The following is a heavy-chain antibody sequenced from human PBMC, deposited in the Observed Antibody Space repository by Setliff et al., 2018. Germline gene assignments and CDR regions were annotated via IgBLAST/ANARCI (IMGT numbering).Heavy chain of an antibody. Sequence: SETLSLTCTVSGGSIRNYYWSWIRQSPGKGLEWIGYIDTSGSTDYNPSLKSRVTISVDTSKNQFSLKLSSVTAADTAVYYCATNRDGYNQEAFDIWGQGTMVTVSS. V-gene: IGHV4-59*01. D-gene: IGHD5-12*01. CDR1: GGSIRNYY. CDR3: ATNRDGYNQEAFDI. J-gene: IGHJ3*02. CDR2: IDTSGST.